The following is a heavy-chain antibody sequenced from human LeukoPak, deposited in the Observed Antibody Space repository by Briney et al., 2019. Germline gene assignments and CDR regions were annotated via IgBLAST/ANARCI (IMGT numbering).Heavy chain of an antibody. D-gene: IGHD2-15*01. V-gene: IGHV4-34*01. J-gene: IGHJ3*02. CDR2: INHMGST. CDR1: GGSFSGYY. Sequence: PSETLSLTCAVYGGSFSGYYWSWIRQPPGKWLEWIGEINHMGSTNYNPSRKSRVAISVDTSKNQFSLKLSSVTAAQTAMYYCARGHRGGSCGDACDIWGQGTMVTVSS. CDR3: ARGHRGGSCGDACDI.